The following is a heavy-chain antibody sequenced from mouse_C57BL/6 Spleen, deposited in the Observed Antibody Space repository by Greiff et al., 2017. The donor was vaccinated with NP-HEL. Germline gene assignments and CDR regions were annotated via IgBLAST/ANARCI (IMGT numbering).Heavy chain of an antibody. V-gene: IGHV5-16*01. J-gene: IGHJ2*01. CDR2: INYDGSST. Sequence: VQLKESEGGLVQPGSSMKLSCTASGFTFSDYYMAWVRQVPEKGLEWVANINYDGSSTYYLDSLKSRFIISRDNAKNILYLQMSSLKSEDTATYYCARDGPYFDYWGQGTTLTVSS. CDR3: ARDGPYFDY. CDR1: GFTFSDYY.